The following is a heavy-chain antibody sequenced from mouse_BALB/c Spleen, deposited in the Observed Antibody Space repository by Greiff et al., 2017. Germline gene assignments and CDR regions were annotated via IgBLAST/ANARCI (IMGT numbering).Heavy chain of an antibody. CDR1: GFTFSSYA. Sequence: EVKLMESGGGLVKPGGSLKLSCAASGFTFSSYAMSWVRQTPEKRLEWVATISSGGSYTYYPDSVKGRFTISRDNAKNTLYLQMSSLRSEDTAMYYYAKHTRYCDYGHWIAYWGQGTLVTVSA. J-gene: IGHJ3*01. CDR3: AKHTRYCDYGHWIAY. V-gene: IGHV5-9-3*01. D-gene: IGHD2-4*01. CDR2: ISSGGSYT.